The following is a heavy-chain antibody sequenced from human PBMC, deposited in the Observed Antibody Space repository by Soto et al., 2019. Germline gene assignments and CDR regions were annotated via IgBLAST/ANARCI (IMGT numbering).Heavy chain of an antibody. CDR3: ARATGITQVTDWVEAFDI. D-gene: IGHD1-20*01. V-gene: IGHV3-74*01. Sequence: EVQLVESGGGLVQPGGSLRLSCAASGFTFSSYWMHWVRQAPGKGLVWVSRINSDGSSTSYADSVKGRFTISRDNAKNTLYLQMNSLRAEDTAVYYCARATGITQVTDWVEAFDIWGQGTMVTVSS. CDR1: GFTFSSYW. CDR2: INSDGSST. J-gene: IGHJ3*02.